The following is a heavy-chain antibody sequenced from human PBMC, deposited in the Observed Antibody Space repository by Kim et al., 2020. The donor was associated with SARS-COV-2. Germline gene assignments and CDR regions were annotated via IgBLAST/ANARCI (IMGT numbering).Heavy chain of an antibody. CDR2: ISYDGSNK. Sequence: GGSLRLSCAASGFTFSSYAMHWVRQAPGKGLEWVAVISYDGSNKYYADSVKGRFTISRDNSKNTLYLQMNSLRAEDTAVYYCARGGARITMVRGVNYGMDVWGQGTTVTVSS. CDR3: ARGGARITMVRGVNYGMDV. CDR1: GFTFSSYA. V-gene: IGHV3-30*04. J-gene: IGHJ6*02. D-gene: IGHD3-10*01.